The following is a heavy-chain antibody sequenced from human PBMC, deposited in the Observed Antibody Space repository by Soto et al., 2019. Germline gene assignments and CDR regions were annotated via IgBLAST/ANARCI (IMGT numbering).Heavy chain of an antibody. CDR1: GFTFRNFV. CDR2: IRGSGGET. CDR3: AQDRGWGVVSPSHDY. J-gene: IGHJ4*02. V-gene: IGHV3-23*01. Sequence: EVQLLESGGGLAQPGGSLRVSCAASGFTFRNFVMSWVRQAPGKGLEWVSAIRGSGGETFYADSVKGRFTISRDNSRNTLYLQMNSLRDEDTALYFCAQDRGWGVVSPSHDYWGRGTLVTVSS. D-gene: IGHD2-21*01.